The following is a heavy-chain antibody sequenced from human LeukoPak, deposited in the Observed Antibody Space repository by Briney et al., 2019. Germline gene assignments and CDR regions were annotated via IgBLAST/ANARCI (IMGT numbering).Heavy chain of an antibody. J-gene: IGHJ3*02. CDR3: ARGFSAFDI. CDR1: GGSISSSSYY. V-gene: IGHV4-39*02. CDR2: IYYSGST. Sequence: SETLSLTCTVSGGSISSSSYYWGWIRQPPGKGLEWIGSIYYSGSTYYNPSLKSRVTISVDTSKNQFSLRLTSVTAADTAVYYCARGFSAFDIWGLGTMVTVSS. D-gene: IGHD3-3*01.